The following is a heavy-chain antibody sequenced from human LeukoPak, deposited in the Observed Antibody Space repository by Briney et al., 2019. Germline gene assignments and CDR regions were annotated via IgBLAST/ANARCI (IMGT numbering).Heavy chain of an antibody. D-gene: IGHD3-3*01. Sequence: SQALSLTCTVPGGSISSGGYYWSWIRQHPGKGLEWIGYIYYSGSTYYNPSLKSRVTISVDTSKNQFSLKLSSVTAADTAVYYCARGGRYAYYDFWSGYTNWFDPWGQGTLVTVSS. J-gene: IGHJ5*02. V-gene: IGHV4-31*03. CDR1: GGSISSGGYY. CDR3: ARGGRYAYYDFWSGYTNWFDP. CDR2: IYYSGST.